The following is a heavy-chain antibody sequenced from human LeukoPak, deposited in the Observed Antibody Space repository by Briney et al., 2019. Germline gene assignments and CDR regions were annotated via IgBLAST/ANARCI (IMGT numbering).Heavy chain of an antibody. J-gene: IGHJ3*02. CDR3: ARDPGREIVVVPPGAFDI. D-gene: IGHD3-22*01. CDR2: IYYSGST. Sequence: SETLSLTCTVSGGSISSYYWSWIRQPPGKGLEWIGSIYYSGSTYYNPSLKSRVTISVDTSKNQFSLKLSSVTAADTAVYYCARDPGREIVVVPPGAFDIWGQGTMVTVSS. V-gene: IGHV4-59*12. CDR1: GGSISSYY.